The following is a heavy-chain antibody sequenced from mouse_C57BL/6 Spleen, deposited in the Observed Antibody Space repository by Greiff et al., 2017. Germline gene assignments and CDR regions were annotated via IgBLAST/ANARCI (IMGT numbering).Heavy chain of an antibody. Sequence: EVQLQQSGPELVKPGASVKISCKASGYSFTGYYMNWVKQSPEKSLEWIGEINPSTGGTTYNQKFKAKATLTVDKSSSTAYMQLKSLTSEDSAVYYCARLVPYYGSSLYAMDYWGQGTSVTVSS. J-gene: IGHJ4*01. V-gene: IGHV1-42*01. D-gene: IGHD1-1*01. CDR2: INPSTGGT. CDR1: GYSFTGYY. CDR3: ARLVPYYGSSLYAMDY.